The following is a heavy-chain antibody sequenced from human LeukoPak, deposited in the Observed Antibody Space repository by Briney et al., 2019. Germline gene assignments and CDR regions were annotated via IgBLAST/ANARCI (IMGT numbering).Heavy chain of an antibody. J-gene: IGHJ4*02. D-gene: IGHD3-10*01. Sequence: GGSLRLSCAASGFTFSSYAMHWVRQAPGKGLEYVSAISSNGGSTYYANSVKGRFTISRDNSKNTLYLQMNSLRAEDTAVYYCARQTMVRGVIDYWGQGTLVTVSS. V-gene: IGHV3-64*01. CDR1: GFTFSSYA. CDR2: ISSNGGST. CDR3: ARQTMVRGVIDY.